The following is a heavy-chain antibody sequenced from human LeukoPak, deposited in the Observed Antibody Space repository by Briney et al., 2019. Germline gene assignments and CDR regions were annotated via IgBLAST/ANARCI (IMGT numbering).Heavy chain of an antibody. V-gene: IGHV3-48*03. CDR3: ARVSNYDYYYGMDV. CDR1: GFTFSRYE. Sequence: GGSLRLSCAASGFTFSRYEMNWVRQGPGKGLEWVSYISSGGSTTYYADSVKGRFTISRDDAKNSLYLQMNSPRAEDTAVYYCARVSNYDYYYGMDVWGQGTTVTVSS. CDR2: ISSGGSTT. D-gene: IGHD4-11*01. J-gene: IGHJ6*02.